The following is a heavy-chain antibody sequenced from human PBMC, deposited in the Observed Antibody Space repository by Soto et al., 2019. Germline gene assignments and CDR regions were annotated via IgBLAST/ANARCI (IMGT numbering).Heavy chain of an antibody. D-gene: IGHD2-2*01. Sequence: GESLKISCKGSGYSFTSYWIGWVRQMPGKGLEWMGIIYPGDSDTRYSTSFQGQVTISADKSISTAYLQWSGLKASDTAMYYCARSPGYCSSTSCYEDYYGMDVWGQGTTVTVSS. J-gene: IGHJ6*02. CDR1: GYSFTSYW. V-gene: IGHV5-51*01. CDR2: IYPGDSDT. CDR3: ARSPGYCSSTSCYEDYYGMDV.